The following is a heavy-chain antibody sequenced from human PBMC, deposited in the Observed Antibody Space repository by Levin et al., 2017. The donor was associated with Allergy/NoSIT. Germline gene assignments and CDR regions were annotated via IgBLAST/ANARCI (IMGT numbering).Heavy chain of an antibody. D-gene: IGHD1-26*01. CDR2: IYYSGST. CDR3: ASTPLLYSGSDYDFDY. Sequence: ASETLSLTCTVSGGSISSSSYYWGWIRQPPGKGLEWIGSIYYSGSTYYNPSLKSRVTISVDTSKNQFSLKLSSVTAADTAVYYCASTPLLYSGSDYDFDYWGQGTMVTVSS. V-gene: IGHV4-39*07. CDR1: GGSISSSSYY. J-gene: IGHJ4*02.